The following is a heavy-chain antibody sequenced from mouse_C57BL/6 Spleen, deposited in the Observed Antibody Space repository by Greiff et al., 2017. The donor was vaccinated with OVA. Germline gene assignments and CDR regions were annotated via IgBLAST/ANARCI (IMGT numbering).Heavy chain of an antibody. CDR3: ARHEGNYDYPAWFAY. Sequence: QVQLQQPGAELVKPGASVKLSCKASGYTFTSYWMHWVKQRPGQGLEWIGMIHPNSGSTNYNEKFKSKATLTADKSSSTVYMELSRLTSEDSAVYFCARHEGNYDYPAWFAYWGQGTLVTVSA. CDR2: IHPNSGST. V-gene: IGHV1-64*01. D-gene: IGHD2-4*01. J-gene: IGHJ3*01. CDR1: GYTFTSYW.